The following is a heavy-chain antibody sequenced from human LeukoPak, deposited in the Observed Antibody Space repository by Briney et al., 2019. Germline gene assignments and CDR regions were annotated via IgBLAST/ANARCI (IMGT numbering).Heavy chain of an antibody. CDR2: INRSGST. Sequence: SETLSLTCAVYDGSFSAYYWSWIRQPPGKGLEWIGEINRSGSTNYNPSLKSRVTISVDTSKNQFSLMLSSVTAADTAVYYCARGRRAAAACYDPWGQGTLVTVSS. CDR1: DGSFSAYY. J-gene: IGHJ5*02. D-gene: IGHD6-13*01. CDR3: ARGRRAAAACYDP. V-gene: IGHV4-34*01.